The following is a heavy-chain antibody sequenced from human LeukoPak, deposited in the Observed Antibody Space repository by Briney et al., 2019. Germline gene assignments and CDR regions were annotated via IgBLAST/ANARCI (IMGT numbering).Heavy chain of an antibody. Sequence: GESLKISCKGSRYSFTSYWIGWVRQMPGKGLEWMGIIYPGDSDTRYSPSFQGQVTISADKSISTAYLQWSSLKASDTAMYYCARVVDDSSGPDAFDIWGQGTMVTVSS. CDR2: IYPGDSDT. CDR1: RYSFTSYW. D-gene: IGHD3-22*01. J-gene: IGHJ3*02. CDR3: ARVVDDSSGPDAFDI. V-gene: IGHV5-51*01.